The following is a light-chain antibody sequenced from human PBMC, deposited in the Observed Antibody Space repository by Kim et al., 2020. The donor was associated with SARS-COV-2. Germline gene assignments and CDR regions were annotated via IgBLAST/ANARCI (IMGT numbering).Light chain of an antibody. CDR1: SGDVGRYNL. CDR3: CSYAGATKYV. Sequence: GQSITICCTGTSGDVGRYNLVSWYERRPGKAPNLIVYEVRRRPSGVSNRFAGSKSGNTASLTISGLQAEDEADYYCCSYAGATKYVFGTGTKVTVL. CDR2: EVR. V-gene: IGLV2-23*02. J-gene: IGLJ1*01.